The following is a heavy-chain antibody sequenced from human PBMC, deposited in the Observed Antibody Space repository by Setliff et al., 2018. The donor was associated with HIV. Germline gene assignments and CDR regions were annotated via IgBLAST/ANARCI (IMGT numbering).Heavy chain of an antibody. CDR3: ARQPETYYYDGGVYFPGPYFDY. CDR2: INDSETNHRGST. CDR1: GGSFSDYH. J-gene: IGHJ4*02. Sequence: SETLSLTCAVYGGSFSDYHWNWIRQPPGKGLEWIGEINDSETNHRGSTNYNPSLRGRVSMSIDASKNQFSLNLTSVTAADTAVYYCARQPETYYYDGGVYFPGPYFDYWSQGAPVTVSS. D-gene: IGHD3-22*01. V-gene: IGHV4-34*01.